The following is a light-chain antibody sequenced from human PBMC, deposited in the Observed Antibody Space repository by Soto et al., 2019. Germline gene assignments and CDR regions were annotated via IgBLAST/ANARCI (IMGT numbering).Light chain of an antibody. CDR3: RHYNTYSPPYT. Sequence: DIQMTQSPSTLSASVGDRVTITCRASQSISYWLAWYQQKPGKAPNLLIYKASSLESGVPSRFSASASATEFTLTITSLQPDDFATYYCRHYNTYSPPYTFRQGTKREIK. V-gene: IGKV1-5*03. J-gene: IGKJ2*01. CDR1: QSISYW. CDR2: KAS.